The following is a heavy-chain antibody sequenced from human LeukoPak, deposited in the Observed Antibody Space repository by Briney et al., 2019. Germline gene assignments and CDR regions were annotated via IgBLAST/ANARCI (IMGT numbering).Heavy chain of an antibody. Sequence: GGSLRLSCAASGFTFSSYGMHWVRQAPGKGLEWVALIRYDGSNKYYADSVKGRFTISRDNSKNTLYVQMNSLRAEDTAVYYCAKNFYGSGSYLEGRFGYWGQGTLVTVSS. J-gene: IGHJ4*02. V-gene: IGHV3-30*02. CDR2: IRYDGSNK. CDR3: AKNFYGSGSYLEGRFGY. CDR1: GFTFSSYG. D-gene: IGHD3-10*01.